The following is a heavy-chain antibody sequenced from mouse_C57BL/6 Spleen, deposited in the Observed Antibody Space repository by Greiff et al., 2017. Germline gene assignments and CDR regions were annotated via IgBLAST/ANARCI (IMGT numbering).Heavy chain of an antibody. CDR3: ASLNDYDGPAWFAY. V-gene: IGHV1-53*01. Sequence: QVQLQQSGTELVKPGASVKLSCKASGYTFTSYWMHWVKQRPGQGLEWIGNINPSNGGTNYNEKFKSKATLTVDKSSSTAYMQLSSLTSEDAAVYDCASLNDYDGPAWFAYWGQGTLVTVSA. CDR2: INPSNGGT. D-gene: IGHD2-4*01. J-gene: IGHJ3*01. CDR1: GYTFTSYW.